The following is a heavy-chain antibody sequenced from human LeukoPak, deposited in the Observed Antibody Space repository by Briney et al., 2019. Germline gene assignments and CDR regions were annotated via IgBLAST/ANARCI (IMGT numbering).Heavy chain of an antibody. J-gene: IGHJ4*02. CDR2: ISSRTTYI. CDR3: TRGAERSGYDY. D-gene: IGHD3-22*01. CDR1: GFTFSSYS. Sequence: GGSLRLSCTGSGFTFSSYSMNWVRQAPGKGPEWVSSISSRTTYIYYADSVKGRFTISRDNAKNSLYLQMNSLRVEDTAVYYCTRGAERSGYDYWGQGTLVTVSS. V-gene: IGHV3-21*01.